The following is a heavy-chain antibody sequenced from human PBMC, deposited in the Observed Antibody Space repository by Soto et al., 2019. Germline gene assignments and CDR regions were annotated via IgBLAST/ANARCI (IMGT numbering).Heavy chain of an antibody. CDR1: GFTFSTYS. Sequence: ESGGGLVQPGGSLRLSCAASGFTFSTYSMSWVRQAPGKGLEWVSYISSTSDTIYYADSVKGRFTISRDNAKNSLYLHMNSLSAEDTAVYYCARDRGCSGGICYRDLGYWGQGTLVTVSS. CDR3: ARDRGCSGGICYRDLGY. CDR2: ISSTSDTI. V-gene: IGHV3-48*01. D-gene: IGHD2-15*01. J-gene: IGHJ4*02.